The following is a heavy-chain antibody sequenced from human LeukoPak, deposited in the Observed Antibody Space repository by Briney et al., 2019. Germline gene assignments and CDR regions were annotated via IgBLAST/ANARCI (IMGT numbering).Heavy chain of an antibody. CDR1: GGSISSGDYY. V-gene: IGHV4-30-4*08. CDR3: ARVIVVVPAAKVYDAFDI. Sequence: SETLSLTCTVSGGSISSGDYYWSWIRQPPGKGLEWIGYIYYSGSTYYNPSLKSRVTISGDTSKNQFSLKLSSVTAADTDVYYCARVIVVVPAAKVYDAFDIWGQGKMVTVSS. D-gene: IGHD2-2*01. CDR2: IYYSGST. J-gene: IGHJ3*02.